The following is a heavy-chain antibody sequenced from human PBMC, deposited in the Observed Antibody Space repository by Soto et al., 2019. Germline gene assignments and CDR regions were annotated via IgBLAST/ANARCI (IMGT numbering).Heavy chain of an antibody. J-gene: IGHJ5*02. V-gene: IGHV4-34*01. CDR1: GGSFSGYY. Sequence: QVQLQQWGAGLLKPSETLSLTCAVYGGSFSGYYWSWIRQPPGKGLEWIGEINHSGSTNYNPSLKSRVTISVDTSKNQFSLKLSSVTAADTAVYYCARERGLLLWFGDPNWFDPWGQGTLVTVSS. CDR2: INHSGST. D-gene: IGHD3-10*01. CDR3: ARERGLLLWFGDPNWFDP.